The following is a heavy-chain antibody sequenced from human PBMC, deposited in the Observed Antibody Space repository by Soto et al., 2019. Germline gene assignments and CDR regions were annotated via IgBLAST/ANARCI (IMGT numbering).Heavy chain of an antibody. CDR2: MYNTGST. CDR3: ARDLWGYCGTDCYPLDV. V-gene: IGHV4-59*01. D-gene: IGHD2-21*02. CDR1: GGTISRYY. J-gene: IGHJ6*02. Sequence: QVQLQESGPGLVKPSETLSLTCTVSGGTISRYYWSWIRQPPGKGLEWIGYMYNTGSTVYNPSFKSRVTISVDTSKNQFSLKLNSATAADTAVYYCARDLWGYCGTDCYPLDVWGQGTTVTVSS.